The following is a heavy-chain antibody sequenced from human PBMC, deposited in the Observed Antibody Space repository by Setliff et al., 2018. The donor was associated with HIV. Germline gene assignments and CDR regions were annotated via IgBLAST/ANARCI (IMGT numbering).Heavy chain of an antibody. J-gene: IGHJ4*02. CDR3: ARVGSYWSTFDY. CDR1: GYTLATYG. D-gene: IGHD1-26*01. Sequence: ASVKVSCKASGYTLATYGISWVRQAPGQGPEWMGWINTETGNPMYAQGFTGRFVFSLETSVSTAYLQINSLKAEDTAMYYCARVGSYWSTFDYWGQGALVTVSS. V-gene: IGHV7-4-1*02. CDR2: INTETGNP.